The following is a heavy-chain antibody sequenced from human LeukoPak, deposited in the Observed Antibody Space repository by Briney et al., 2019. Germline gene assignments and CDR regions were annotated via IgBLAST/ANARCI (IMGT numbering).Heavy chain of an antibody. CDR3: ARGPPEYYYYYYMDV. CDR1: RFTFSRHG. J-gene: IGHJ6*03. CDR2: IWYDGSNK. V-gene: IGHV3-33*01. Sequence: GGSLRLSCAASRFTFSRHGMHWVRQAPGKGLEWVAVIWYDGSNKYYADSVKGRFTISRDNSKNTLYLQMNNLRAEDTAVYYCARGPPEYYYYYYMDVWGKGTTVTVSS.